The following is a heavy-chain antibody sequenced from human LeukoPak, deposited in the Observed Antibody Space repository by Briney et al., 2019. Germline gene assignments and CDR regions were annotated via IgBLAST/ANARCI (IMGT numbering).Heavy chain of an antibody. Sequence: GGSLRLSCAASGFTFSSYGMHWVRQAPGKGLEWVAVISYDGSNKYYADSVKGRSTISRDNSKNTLYLQMNSLRAEDTAVYYCAKDSYYYDSSGYYYQDYWGQGTLVTVSS. CDR2: ISYDGSNK. CDR1: GFTFSSYG. V-gene: IGHV3-30*18. J-gene: IGHJ4*02. D-gene: IGHD3-22*01. CDR3: AKDSYYYDSSGYYYQDY.